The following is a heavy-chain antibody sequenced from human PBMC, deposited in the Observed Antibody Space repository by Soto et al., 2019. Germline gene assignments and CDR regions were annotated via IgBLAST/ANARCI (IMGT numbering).Heavy chain of an antibody. D-gene: IGHD6-6*01. CDR3: AREMISIAARPGYYYYGMDV. J-gene: IGHJ6*02. V-gene: IGHV1-18*04. CDR1: RYTFTSYG. CDR2: ISAYNGNT. Sequence: AAVKVSCKASRYTFTSYGISWVRQAPGQGXEWMGWISAYNGNTNYAQKLQGRVTMTTDTSTSTAYMELRSLRSDDTAVYYCAREMISIAARPGYYYYGMDVWGQGTTVTVSS.